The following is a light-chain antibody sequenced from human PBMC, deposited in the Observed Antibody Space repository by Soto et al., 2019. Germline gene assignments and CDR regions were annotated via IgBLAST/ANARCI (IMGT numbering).Light chain of an antibody. V-gene: IGLV2-8*01. CDR2: EVS. CDR1: SSDVGGYNF. Sequence: QSVLTQPPSASGSPGQSVTISCTGTSSDVGGYNFVSWYQQHPDKVPKLMIYEVSKRPSGVPDRFSGSKSGNTASLTVSGLQSEDEADYYCSSYGGSNNLVFGGGTKLTVL. CDR3: SSYGGSNNLV. J-gene: IGLJ2*01.